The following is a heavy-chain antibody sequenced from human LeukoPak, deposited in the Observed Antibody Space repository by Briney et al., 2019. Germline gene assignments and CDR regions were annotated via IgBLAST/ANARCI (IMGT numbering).Heavy chain of an antibody. D-gene: IGHD6-6*01. CDR3: ARDRSSSSPYYYYMDV. CDR2: ISAYNGNT. V-gene: IGHV1-18*01. J-gene: IGHJ6*03. Sequence: ASVKVSCKASGYTFTSYGISWVRQAPGQGLEWMGWISAYNGNTNYAQKLQGRVTMTTDTSTSTAYIELRSLRSDDTAVYYCARDRSSSSPYYYYMDVWGKGTTVTVSS. CDR1: GYTFTSYG.